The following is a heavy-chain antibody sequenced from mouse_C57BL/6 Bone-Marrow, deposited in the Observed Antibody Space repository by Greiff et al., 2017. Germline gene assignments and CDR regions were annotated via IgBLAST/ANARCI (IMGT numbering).Heavy chain of an antibody. J-gene: IGHJ2*01. Sequence: QVQLQQSGAELSRPGASVKMSCKASGYTFTSYTMHWVKQRPGQGLEWIGYINPSSGYTKYNQKFKDKATLAADKSSSTAYMQLSSLTSEDSAVYYCASGDYYSNYGLTFYFDYWGQGTTLTGSS. CDR1: GYTFTSYT. CDR2: INPSSGYT. V-gene: IGHV1-4*01. D-gene: IGHD2-5*01. CDR3: ASGDYYSNYGLTFYFDY.